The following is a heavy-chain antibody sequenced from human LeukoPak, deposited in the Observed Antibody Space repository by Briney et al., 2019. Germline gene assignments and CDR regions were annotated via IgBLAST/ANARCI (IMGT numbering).Heavy chain of an antibody. D-gene: IGHD6-19*01. V-gene: IGHV3-30*03. CDR1: GFTFSRYG. J-gene: IGHJ4*02. CDR3: ARAGSQALYSIGPN. Sequence: PGGSLRLSCAASGFTFSRYGMHWVRQAPGKGLGWVAVISYDGSNKYYGDSVKGRFSISRDNSKNTLFLQMDSLRTEDTAVYYCARAGSQALYSIGPNWGQGTLVTVSS. CDR2: ISYDGSNK.